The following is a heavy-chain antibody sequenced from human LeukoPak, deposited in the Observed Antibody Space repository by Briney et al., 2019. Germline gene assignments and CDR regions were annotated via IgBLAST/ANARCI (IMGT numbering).Heavy chain of an antibody. CDR1: GGTFSSYT. Sequence: SVKLSCKASGGTFSSYTISWVRQAPGQGLEWMGRIIPILGIANYAQKFQGRVTITADKSTCTAYMELSSLGSEDTAVYYCAREAEDGMDVWGQGTTVTVSS. V-gene: IGHV1-69*04. J-gene: IGHJ6*02. CDR2: IIPILGIA. CDR3: AREAEDGMDV.